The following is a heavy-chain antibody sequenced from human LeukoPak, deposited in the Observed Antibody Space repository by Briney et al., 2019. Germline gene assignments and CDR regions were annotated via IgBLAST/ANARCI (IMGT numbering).Heavy chain of an antibody. Sequence: SETLSLTCTVSGASISSYYWSWIRQPPGKGLEWIGYIYYSGSTNYNPTLKSRVTISVDTSKNQFSLRLSSVTAADTAVYYCARHRYYYDSSGYYYQPWGQGTLVTVSS. D-gene: IGHD3-22*01. V-gene: IGHV4-59*01. CDR1: GASISSYY. J-gene: IGHJ5*02. CDR2: IYYSGST. CDR3: ARHRYYYDSSGYYYQP.